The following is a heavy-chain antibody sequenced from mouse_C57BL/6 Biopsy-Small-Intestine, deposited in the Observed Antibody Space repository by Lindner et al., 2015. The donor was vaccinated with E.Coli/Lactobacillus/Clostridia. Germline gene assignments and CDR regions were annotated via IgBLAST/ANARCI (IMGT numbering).Heavy chain of an antibody. CDR1: GYAFSSYW. Sequence: VQLQESGAELVKPGASVKISCKASGYAFSSYWMNWVKQRPGKGLEWLGQIYPGDGDTNYNGELKGKATLTADKSSSTAYMQLISLTSEDSAVYFCARSDYGSSYGYFDVWGTGTTVTVSS. CDR2: IYPGDGDT. V-gene: IGHV1-80*01. J-gene: IGHJ1*03. CDR3: ARSDYGSSYGYFDV. D-gene: IGHD1-1*01.